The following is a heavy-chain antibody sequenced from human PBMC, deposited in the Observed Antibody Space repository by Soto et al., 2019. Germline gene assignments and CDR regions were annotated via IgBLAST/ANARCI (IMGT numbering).Heavy chain of an antibody. D-gene: IGHD3-10*01. J-gene: IGHJ6*02. CDR2: IKSDGSST. CDR3: VRERDTYGSGMMDV. CDR1: GFTFSTFW. Sequence: EMQLVESGGGLVQPGGSLRLSCAASGFTFSTFWMHWVRQAPGKGLMWVSRIKSDGSSTSNADSVKGRFTISRDNAKATLYLQLTRLRGGGTAVCYCVRERDTYGSGMMDVRGLGTRVSVSS. V-gene: IGHV3-74*01.